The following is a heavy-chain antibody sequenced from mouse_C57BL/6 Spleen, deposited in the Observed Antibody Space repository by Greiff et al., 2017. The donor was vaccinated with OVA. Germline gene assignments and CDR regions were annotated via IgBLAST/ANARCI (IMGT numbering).Heavy chain of an antibody. V-gene: IGHV5-12*01. CDR3: ARTAYYSNYDYAMDY. CDR2: ISNGGGST. J-gene: IGHJ4*01. Sequence: EVMLVESGGGLVQPGGSLKLSCAASGFTFSDYYMYWVRQTPEKRLEWVAYISNGGGSTYYPDTVKGRFTISRDNAKNALYLQMSRLKSEDTAMYDCARTAYYSNYDYAMDYWGQGTSVTVSS. D-gene: IGHD2-5*01. CDR1: GFTFSDYY.